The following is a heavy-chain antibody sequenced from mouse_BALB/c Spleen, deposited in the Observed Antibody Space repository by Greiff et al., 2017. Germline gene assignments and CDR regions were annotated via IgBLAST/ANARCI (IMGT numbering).Heavy chain of an antibody. Sequence: QVQLQQSGAELVRPGVSVKISCKGSGYTFTDYAMHWVKQSHAKSLEWIGVISTYYGDASYNQKFKGKATMTVDKSSSTAYMELARLTSEDSAIYYCARPHYYGSSSFAYWGQGTTLTVSS. CDR2: ISTYYGDA. D-gene: IGHD1-1*01. CDR3: ARPHYYGSSSFAY. CDR1: GYTFTDYA. V-gene: IGHV1S137*01. J-gene: IGHJ2*01.